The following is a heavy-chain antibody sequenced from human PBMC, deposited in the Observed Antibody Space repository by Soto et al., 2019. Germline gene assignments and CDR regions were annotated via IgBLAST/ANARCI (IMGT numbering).Heavy chain of an antibody. J-gene: IGHJ6*02. CDR2: IYYSGST. CDR1: GGSISFYH. CDR3: ARDWLGCSGDSCHPGSPGYYYYGMDV. V-gene: IGHV4-59*12. D-gene: IGHD2-15*01. Sequence: KASETLSLTCTVSGGSISFYHWSWIRQPPGKGLEWIGYIYYSGSTNYNPSLKSRVTISADTSKNQFSLRLTSVTAADTAVYYCARDWLGCSGDSCHPGSPGYYYYGMDVRGQGTTVTVSS.